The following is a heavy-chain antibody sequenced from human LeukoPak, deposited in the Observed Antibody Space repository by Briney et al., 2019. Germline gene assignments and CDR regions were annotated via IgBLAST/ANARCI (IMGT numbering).Heavy chain of an antibody. J-gene: IGHJ1*01. Sequence: SETLSLTCAVSGYSISSGYYWVWIRQPSGKGLEWIGSIYHSGSTYYNPSLKSRVTISVDTSKNQFSLKLSSVTAADTAVYYCARHGGGGGDDPFQHWGQGTLVTVSS. CDR3: ARHGGGGGDDPFQH. CDR2: IYHSGST. CDR1: GYSISSGYY. V-gene: IGHV4-38-2*01. D-gene: IGHD2-21*01.